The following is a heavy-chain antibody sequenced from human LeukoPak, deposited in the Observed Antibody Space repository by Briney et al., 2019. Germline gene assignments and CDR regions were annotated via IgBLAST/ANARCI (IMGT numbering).Heavy chain of an antibody. D-gene: IGHD3-3*01. J-gene: IGHJ4*02. CDR2: FDPENAEI. V-gene: IGHV1-24*01. CDR3: ATRGSDFWSGFDF. Sequence: VSVKVSCKLSGNTLRELPIQWVRQAGGKGLEWMAGFDPENAEIVYAQKFQGRVTMTEDTSTNTAYMELTSLTSDDTALYYCATRGSDFWSGFDFWGQGTQVTVSS. CDR1: GNTLRELP.